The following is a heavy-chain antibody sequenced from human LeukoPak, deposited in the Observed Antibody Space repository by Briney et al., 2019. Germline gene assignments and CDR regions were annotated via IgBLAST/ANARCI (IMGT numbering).Heavy chain of an antibody. D-gene: IGHD1-26*01. V-gene: IGHV3-21*01. J-gene: IGHJ4*02. CDR3: ARQVGATLVDY. CDR1: GFTFSSYN. Sequence: GGSLRLSCAASGFTFSSYNMNWVRQAPGKGLEWASSISSSSSYIYYADSMKGRFTISRDNAKNSLYLQMNGLRAEDTAVYYCARQVGATLVDYWGQGTLVTVSS. CDR2: ISSSSSYI.